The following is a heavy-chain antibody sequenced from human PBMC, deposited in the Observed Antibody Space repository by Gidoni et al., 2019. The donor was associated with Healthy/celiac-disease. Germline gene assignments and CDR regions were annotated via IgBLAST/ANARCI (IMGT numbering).Heavy chain of an antibody. D-gene: IGHD5-18*01. V-gene: IGHV1-69*01. Sequence: QVQLVQSGAEVKKPGSSVKFSCKASGGTFSSYALSCVRQAPGQGLEWMGGIIPIFGTANYAQKFQGRVTITADESTSTAYMELSSLRSEDTAVYYCARDLKRGYSYGNGYYYYGMDVWGQGTTVTVSS. CDR1: GGTFSSYA. J-gene: IGHJ6*02. CDR2: IIPIFGTA. CDR3: ARDLKRGYSYGNGYYYYGMDV.